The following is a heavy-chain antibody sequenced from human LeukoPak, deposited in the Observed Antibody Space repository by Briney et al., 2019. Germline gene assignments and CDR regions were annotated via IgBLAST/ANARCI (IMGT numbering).Heavy chain of an antibody. V-gene: IGHV4-39*07. CDR1: GGSISSSSYY. D-gene: IGHD3-22*01. Sequence: PSETLSLTCTVSGGSISSSSYYWCWIRQPPGKGLGWVGSIYYSGSTYYNPSLKSRVPKAVDTSKNQFSLKLSSVTAADTAVYYCARQTYYHDSSGYLYFVYWRQGTLVTVSS. CDR3: ARQTYYHDSSGYLYFVY. J-gene: IGHJ4*02. CDR2: IYYSGST.